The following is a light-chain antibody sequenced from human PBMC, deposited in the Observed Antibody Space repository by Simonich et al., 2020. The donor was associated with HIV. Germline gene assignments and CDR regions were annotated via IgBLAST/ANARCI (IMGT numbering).Light chain of an antibody. V-gene: IGLV3-21*03. CDR1: NIGSES. J-gene: IGLJ3*02. CDR3: QVWDSSSDHVV. CDR2: DDN. Sequence: SDVLTQPPSVSVAPGKTARITCGGKNIGSESVHWYQQKAGQAPVMVVYDDNDRPSGIPERFSGSNSGNPATLSISRVEAGDEADYYCQVWDSSSDHVVFGGGTKLTVL.